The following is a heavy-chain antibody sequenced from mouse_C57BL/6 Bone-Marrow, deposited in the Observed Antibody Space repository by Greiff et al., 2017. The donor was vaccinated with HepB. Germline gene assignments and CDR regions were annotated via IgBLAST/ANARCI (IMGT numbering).Heavy chain of an antibody. CDR3: ANYGSSRAWFAY. V-gene: IGHV1-55*01. J-gene: IGHJ3*01. Sequence: VQLQQPGAELVKPGASVKMSCKASGYTFTSYWITWVKQRPGQGLEWIGDIYPGSGSTNYNEKFKSKATLTVDTSSSTAYMQLSSLTSEDSAVYYCANYGSSRAWFAYWGQGTLVTVSA. D-gene: IGHD1-1*01. CDR2: IYPGSGST. CDR1: GYTFTSYW.